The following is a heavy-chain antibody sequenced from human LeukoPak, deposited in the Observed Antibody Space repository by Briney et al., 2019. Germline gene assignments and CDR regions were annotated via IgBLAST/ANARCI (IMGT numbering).Heavy chain of an antibody. CDR2: IYFSGSV. CDR3: AKHNGGGVVSYVAPGPPDYFDH. Sequence: SETLSLTCAVSGDITHYWGWVRQPPGKGPERIGSIYFSGSVYYNPSLRSRVTISLDTSTKQLSLKLSSVTVADTAIYYCAKHNGGGVVSYVAPGPPDYFDHWGQGALVTVSS. V-gene: IGHV4-39*01. D-gene: IGHD1-26*01. CDR1: GDITHY. J-gene: IGHJ4*02.